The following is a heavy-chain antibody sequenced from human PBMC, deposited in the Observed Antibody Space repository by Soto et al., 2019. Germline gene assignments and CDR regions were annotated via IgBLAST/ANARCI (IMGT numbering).Heavy chain of an antibody. CDR1: GFTFSSYA. CDR3: AKDLTDYGDYFGMDV. V-gene: IGHV3-23*01. J-gene: IGHJ6*02. Sequence: PGGSLRLSCAASGFTFSSYAMSWVRQAPGKGLEWVSAISGSGGSTYYADSVKGRFTISRDNSKNTLYLQMNSLRAEDTAVYYCAKDLTDYGDYFGMDVWGQGTTVTVSS. D-gene: IGHD4-17*01. CDR2: ISGSGGST.